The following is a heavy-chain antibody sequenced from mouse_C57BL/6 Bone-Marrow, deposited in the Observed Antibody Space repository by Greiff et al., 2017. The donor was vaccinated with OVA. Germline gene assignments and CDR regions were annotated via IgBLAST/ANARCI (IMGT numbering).Heavy chain of an antibody. CDR2: IDPSDSYT. CDR3: ATGPWFAY. Sequence: QVQLQQSGAELVRPGTSVKLSCKASGYTFTSYWMHWVKQRPGQGLEWIGVIDPSDSYTNYNQKFKGKATLTVDTSYSTAYMQLSSLTSEDSAVYYCATGPWFAYWGQGTLVTVSA. CDR1: GYTFTSYW. J-gene: IGHJ3*01. V-gene: IGHV1-59*01.